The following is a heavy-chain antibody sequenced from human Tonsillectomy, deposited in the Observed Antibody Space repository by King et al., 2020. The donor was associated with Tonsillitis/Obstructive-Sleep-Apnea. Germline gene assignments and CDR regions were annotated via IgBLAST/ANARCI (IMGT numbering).Heavy chain of an antibody. CDR3: ARALTYDILSGPDFRYYYMDV. CDR1: GGTFSNYA. J-gene: IGHJ6*03. V-gene: IGHV1-69*01. Sequence: QLVQSGAEVKKPGSSVKVSCKASGGTFSNYAISWVRQAPGQGLEWMVGIIPLFGTANYAQKFQGRVTITADEVTSKAYMERSSLRYEDTAVYHCARALTYDILSGPDFRYYYMDVWGKGTTVTVSS. CDR2: IIPLFGTA. D-gene: IGHD3-9*01.